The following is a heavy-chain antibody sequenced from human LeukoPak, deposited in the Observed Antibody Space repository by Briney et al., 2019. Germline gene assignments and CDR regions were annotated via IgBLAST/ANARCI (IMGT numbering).Heavy chain of an antibody. CDR1: GFTFSSYW. CDR3: AREGVLSVAGYYYYYGMDV. J-gene: IGHJ6*04. CDR2: IKQDGSEK. V-gene: IGHV3-7*03. Sequence: GGSLRLSCAASGFTFSSYWMSWVRQAPGKGLEWVANIKQDGSEKYYVDSVKGRFTISRDNAKNSLYLQMNSLRAEDTAVYYCAREGVLSVAGYYYYYGMDVWGKGTTVTVSS. D-gene: IGHD6-19*01.